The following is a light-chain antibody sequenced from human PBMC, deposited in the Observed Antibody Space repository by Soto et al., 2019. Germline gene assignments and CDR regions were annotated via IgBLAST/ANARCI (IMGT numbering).Light chain of an antibody. CDR3: SSYTSSSTWL. J-gene: IGLJ3*02. CDR2: EVS. V-gene: IGLV2-14*03. CDR1: SSDVGAYNY. Sequence: QSALTQPASVSGSPGQSITISCTGTSSDVGAYNYVSWYQQHPGKAPKLMIYEVSNRPSLVSNRFSGSKSANTASLTVSGLQAEDDDDYYCSSYTSSSTWLFGGGTKLTV.